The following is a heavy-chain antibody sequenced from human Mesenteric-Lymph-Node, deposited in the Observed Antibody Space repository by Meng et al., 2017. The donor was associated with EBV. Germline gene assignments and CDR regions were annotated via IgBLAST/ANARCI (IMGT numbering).Heavy chain of an antibody. CDR1: GGAISMINW. CDR3: AKAEGGTYPPFDS. D-gene: IGHD1-7*01. V-gene: IGHV4-4*02. Sequence: QAQLQVSGPGLVQPFETLSLSCAGSGGAISMINWWTCVRQPPGKGLEWIGEIHHSGRTNYNPSLKSRVTISVDKSKNQFSLKLISVTAADTAIYYCAKAEGGTYPPFDSWGQGTLVTVSS. CDR2: IHHSGRT. J-gene: IGHJ4*02.